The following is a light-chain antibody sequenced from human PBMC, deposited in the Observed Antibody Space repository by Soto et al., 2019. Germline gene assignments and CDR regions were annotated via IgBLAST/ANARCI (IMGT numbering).Light chain of an antibody. Sequence: ASQSVSSNLDLSKKQXGNAHKLLIYGASXRATGIPARFSGSGSGTDFTLTTSSLQSEDFAVYYCQQYNDWRITFGQGIRPDIK. V-gene: IGKV3-15*01. CDR2: GAS. J-gene: IGKJ5*01. CDR3: QQYNDWRIT. CDR1: QSVSSN.